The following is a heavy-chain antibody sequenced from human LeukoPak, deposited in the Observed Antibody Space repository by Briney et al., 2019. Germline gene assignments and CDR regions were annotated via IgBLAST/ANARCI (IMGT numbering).Heavy chain of an antibody. CDR2: ISSGSSYI. CDR3: ASHYDIDY. CDR1: GFTVSSNY. D-gene: IGHD3-9*01. J-gene: IGHJ4*02. Sequence: PGGSLRLSCAASGFTVSSNYMSWVRQAPGKGLEWVSSISSGSSYIYYADSMKGRFTISRDNAKNSLYLQMNSLKAEDTAVYFCASHYDIDYWGQGTLVTVSS. V-gene: IGHV3-21*06.